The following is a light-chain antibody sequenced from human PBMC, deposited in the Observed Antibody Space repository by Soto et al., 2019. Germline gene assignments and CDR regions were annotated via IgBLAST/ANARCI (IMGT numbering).Light chain of an antibody. Sequence: DVVMTQSPLSLPVPLGQPASIPCRSSQGLVLSDGNTYSSLFHQRPGQSPRRLTYTISDRASWVPERFRGSGLCTDFTLKISGLEDEDVGVDDCMHRPLWSLTFGLGTKVEV. CDR3: MHRPLWSLT. CDR2: TIS. V-gene: IGKV2-30*01. CDR1: QGLVLSDGNTY. J-gene: IGKJ1*01.